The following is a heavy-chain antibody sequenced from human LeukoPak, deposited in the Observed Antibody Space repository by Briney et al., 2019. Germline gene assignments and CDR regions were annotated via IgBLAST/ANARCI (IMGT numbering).Heavy chain of an antibody. J-gene: IGHJ5*02. Sequence: SETLSLTCAVYGGSFSGYYWSCIRHPPPKGLEWIGEINHSVGTNFNPSLKRRVTISVDTSTNQTSLKLSSVTAADTAVYYCARSANRGVLRTWLDPWGQGTMVTVSS. CDR3: ARSANRGVLRTWLDP. CDR2: INHSVGT. D-gene: IGHD3-10*01. V-gene: IGHV4-34*01. CDR1: GGSFSGYY.